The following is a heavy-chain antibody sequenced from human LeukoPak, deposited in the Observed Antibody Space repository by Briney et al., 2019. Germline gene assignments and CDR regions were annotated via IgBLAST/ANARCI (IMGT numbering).Heavy chain of an antibody. CDR1: GDSVSSNSAA. Sequence: SQTLSLTCAISGDSVSSNSAAWSWIRQSPSRGLEWLGRTYYRSKWYNDYAVSVKSRITINPVTSKNQFSLQLNSVTPEDTAVYYCARGTGLESFTFDPWGQGTLVTVSS. V-gene: IGHV6-1*01. J-gene: IGHJ5*02. CDR2: TYYRSKWYN. CDR3: ARGTGLESFTFDP. D-gene: IGHD3-16*01.